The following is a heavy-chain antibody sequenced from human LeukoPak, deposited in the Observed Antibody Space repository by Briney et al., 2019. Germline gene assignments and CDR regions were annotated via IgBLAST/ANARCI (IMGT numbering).Heavy chain of an antibody. J-gene: IGHJ4*03. CDR2: INHSGST. D-gene: IGHD3-3*01. V-gene: IGHV4-34*01. CDR3: ARDFGVVIDY. Sequence: PSETLSLTCAVYGGSFSGYYWSWIRQPPGKGLEWIGEINHSGSTNYNPSLKSRVTISVDTSKNQFSLKLSSVTAADTAVYYCARDFGVVIDYWGQGTTVTVSS. CDR1: GGSFSGYY.